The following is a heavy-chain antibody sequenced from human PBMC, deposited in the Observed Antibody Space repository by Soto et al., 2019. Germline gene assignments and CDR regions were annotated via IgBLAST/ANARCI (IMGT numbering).Heavy chain of an antibody. J-gene: IGHJ2*01. Sequence: QVQLVQSGAEVKKPGSSVTVSCKASGGTFSSYTISRVRQAPGQGLEWMGGIIPICGTANYAQKFQGRVTITADESTRTAYIELSSLRSEDTAVYYCTRGNHRWLQLWYFDLWGRGTLVTVSS. D-gene: IGHD5-12*01. V-gene: IGHV1-69*12. CDR1: GGTFSSYT. CDR3: TRGNHRWLQLWYFDL. CDR2: IIPICGTA.